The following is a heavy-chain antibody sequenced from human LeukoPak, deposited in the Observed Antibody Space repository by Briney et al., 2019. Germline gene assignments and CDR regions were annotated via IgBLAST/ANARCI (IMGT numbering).Heavy chain of an antibody. D-gene: IGHD3-3*01. CDR2: MYSGGAT. CDR3: ARHDWFDP. J-gene: IGHJ5*02. CDR1: GFTVSGDY. V-gene: IGHV3-53*01. Sequence: GGSLRLSCAVSGFTVSGDYMSWVRQAPGKGLEWASVMYSGGATHYADSVKGRFTISRDNSKNTLYLQMNSLRVEDTAVYYCARHDWFDPWGHGTLVTVSS.